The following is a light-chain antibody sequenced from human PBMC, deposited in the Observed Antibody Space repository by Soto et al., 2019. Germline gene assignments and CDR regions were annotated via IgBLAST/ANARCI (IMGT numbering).Light chain of an antibody. CDR1: SSNIGTNY. V-gene: IGLV1-47*01. Sequence: QSVLTQPPSASGTPGQRVSISCSGSSSNIGTNYVYWYQHPPGAAPRLLIFRDDHRPAGVPVRFSASKSGTSASLAINGLRSEDEADYYCAAWDDSLNAFYVFGTGTKLTVL. CDR3: AAWDDSLNAFYV. J-gene: IGLJ1*01. CDR2: RDD.